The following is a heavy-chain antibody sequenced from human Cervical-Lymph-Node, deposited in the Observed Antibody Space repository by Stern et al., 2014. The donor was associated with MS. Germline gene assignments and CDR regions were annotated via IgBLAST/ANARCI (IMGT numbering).Heavy chain of an antibody. V-gene: IGHV3-21*01. CDR1: GFTLSNFN. Sequence: VQLVESGGGLVKPGGSLRLSCAASGFTLSNFNMNWVRQAPGRGLEWVAFISSTGRYIYSADSVRVRFTISRDNAEHSLYLQMNSLTAEDTAVYYCVRDRESWQLIHNWFDPWGQGTLVTVSS. J-gene: IGHJ5*02. CDR2: ISSTGRYI. CDR3: VRDRESWQLIHNWFDP. D-gene: IGHD2-15*01.